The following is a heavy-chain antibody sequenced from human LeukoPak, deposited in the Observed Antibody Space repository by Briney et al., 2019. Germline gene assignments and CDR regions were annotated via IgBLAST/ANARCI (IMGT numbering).Heavy chain of an antibody. Sequence: GGSLRLSCAASGFTFSSYSMNWVRQAPGKGLEWVSYISSSSSTIYYADSVKGRFTISRDNAKNSLYLQMNSLGDEDTAVYYCARGPEDVWGQGTTVTVSS. CDR2: ISSSSSTI. CDR3: ARGPEDV. CDR1: GFTFSSYS. J-gene: IGHJ6*02. D-gene: IGHD1-14*01. V-gene: IGHV3-48*02.